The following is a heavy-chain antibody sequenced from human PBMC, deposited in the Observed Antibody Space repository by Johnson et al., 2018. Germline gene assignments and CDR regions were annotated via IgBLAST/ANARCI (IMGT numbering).Heavy chain of an antibody. CDR2: ISWDGGST. V-gene: IGHV3-43D*03. J-gene: IGHJ6*03. CDR1: GFTFDDYA. D-gene: IGHD6-13*01. Sequence: VQLVQSGGVVVQPGGSLRLSCAASGFTFDDYAMHWVRQAPGKGLEWVSLISWDGGSTYYADSVKGRFTISRDNSKNSLYLQMNSLRAEDTALYYCAKCAEADYYYYYHMDVWGKGTTVTVSS. CDR3: AKCAEADYYYYYHMDV.